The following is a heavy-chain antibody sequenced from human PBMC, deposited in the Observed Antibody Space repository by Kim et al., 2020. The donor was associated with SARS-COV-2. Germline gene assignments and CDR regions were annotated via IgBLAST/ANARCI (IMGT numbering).Heavy chain of an antibody. CDR1: GGSFSGYY. CDR2: INHSGST. J-gene: IGHJ5*02. V-gene: IGHV4-34*01. CDR3: ARGEDSSSWYGKHNWFDP. Sequence: SETLSLTCAVYGGSFSGYYWSWIRQPQGKGLEWIGEINHSGSTNYNPSLKSRVTISVDTPKNQLSLKLSSVTAADTDVYYCARGEDSSSWYGKHNWFDPWGQGTLVTVSS. D-gene: IGHD6-13*01.